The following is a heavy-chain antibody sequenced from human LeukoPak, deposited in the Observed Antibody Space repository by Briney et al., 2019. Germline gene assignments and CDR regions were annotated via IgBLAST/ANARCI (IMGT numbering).Heavy chain of an antibody. D-gene: IGHD6-13*01. V-gene: IGHV3-30*03. Sequence: PGGSLRLSCAASGFTFSSYDMHWVRQAPGKGLEWVAVISYDGSNKYYADSVKGRFTISRDNSKNTLYLQMNSLRAEDTAVYYCARDSFLLPSSSTHLAPWGQGTLVTVSS. J-gene: IGHJ5*02. CDR3: ARDSFLLPSSSTHLAP. CDR2: ISYDGSNK. CDR1: GFTFSSYD.